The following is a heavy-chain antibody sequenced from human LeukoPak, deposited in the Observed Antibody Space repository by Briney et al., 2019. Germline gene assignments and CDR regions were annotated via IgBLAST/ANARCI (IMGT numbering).Heavy chain of an antibody. D-gene: IGHD3-3*01. J-gene: IGHJ6*02. CDR3: ARVTKGYDFWSGYYTDTYYYGMDV. Sequence: WVNVSYKASGGTFSSYAISWVRQAAGQGLAWMGRIIPIRGRAHYAQKFQGRVTITADKSTSTAYMELSSLRSEDTAVYYCARVTKGYDFWSGYYTDTYYYGMDVWGQGTTVTVSS. CDR2: IIPIRGRA. V-gene: IGHV1-69*04. CDR1: GGTFSSYA.